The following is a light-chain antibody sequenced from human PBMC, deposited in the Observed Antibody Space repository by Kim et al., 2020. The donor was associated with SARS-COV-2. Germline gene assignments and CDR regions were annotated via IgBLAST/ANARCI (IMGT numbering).Light chain of an antibody. CDR3: QQYGRSPYT. Sequence: DIVLTQSPGTLSLSPGERATLSCGASQSVSSSSLAWYQQTPGQAPRLLIYGASSRATGVPDRFSGSGSGTDFTLTINSLEPEDFAVFYCQQYGRSPYTFGQGTKLEIK. CDR1: QSVSSSS. J-gene: IGKJ2*01. CDR2: GAS. V-gene: IGKV3-20*01.